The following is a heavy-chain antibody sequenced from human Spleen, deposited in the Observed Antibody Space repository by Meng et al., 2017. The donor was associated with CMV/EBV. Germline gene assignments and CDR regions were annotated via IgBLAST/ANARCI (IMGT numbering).Heavy chain of an antibody. CDR3: ARARYDYVWGSYRRPHFDY. CDR2: IYPSGST. Sequence: QGHSEESGPGLVKPSQPLSLTCAASGGSISSYYWSWIRQPAGKGLEWIGRIYPSGSTNYNPSLKSRVTMSVDTSKNQFSLKLSSVTAADTAVYYCARARYDYVWGSYRRPHFDYWGQGTLVTVSS. J-gene: IGHJ4*02. CDR1: GGSISSYY. V-gene: IGHV4-4*07. D-gene: IGHD3-16*02.